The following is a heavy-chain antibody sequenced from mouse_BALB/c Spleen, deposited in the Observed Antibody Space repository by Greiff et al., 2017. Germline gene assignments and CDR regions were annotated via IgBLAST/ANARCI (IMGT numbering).Heavy chain of an antibody. CDR3: TRPVYYYGSSYFDY. D-gene: IGHD1-1*01. CDR2: INPSNGGT. V-gene: IGHV1S81*02. J-gene: IGHJ2*01. CDR1: GYTFTSYY. Sequence: VQLQESGAELVKPGASVKLSCKASGYTFTSYYMYWVKQRPGQGLEWIGEINPSNGGTNFNEKFKSKATLTVDKSSSTAYMQLSSLTSEDSAVYYCTRPVYYYGSSYFDYWGQGTTLTVSS.